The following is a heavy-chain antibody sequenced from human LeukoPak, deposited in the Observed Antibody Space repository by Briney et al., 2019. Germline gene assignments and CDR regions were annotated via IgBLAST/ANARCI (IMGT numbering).Heavy chain of an antibody. CDR3: ARVPSIGSSWYPLDY. CDR2: ISTYNGNT. CDR1: GYTFGGYG. D-gene: IGHD6-13*01. Sequence: ASVKVSCRASGYTFGGYGVSWVRQAPGQGLEWMGWISTYNGNTNYAQKLQGRVTMTTDTSTSTAYMELRSLRSDDTAVYYCARVPSIGSSWYPLDYWGQGTLVTVSS. J-gene: IGHJ4*02. V-gene: IGHV1-18*01.